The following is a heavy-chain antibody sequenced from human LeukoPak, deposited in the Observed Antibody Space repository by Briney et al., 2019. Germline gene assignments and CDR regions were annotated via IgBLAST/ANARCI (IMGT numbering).Heavy chain of an antibody. CDR1: GYTFTSYG. CDR3: ARDLPHSSGWYSDY. CDR2: ISAYNGNT. J-gene: IGHJ4*02. Sequence: ASVKVSCTASGYTFTSYGISWVRQAPGQGLEWMGWISAYNGNTNYAQKLQGRVTMTTDTSTSTAYMELRSLRSDDTAVYYCARDLPHSSGWYSDYWGQGTLVTVSS. V-gene: IGHV1-18*01. D-gene: IGHD6-19*01.